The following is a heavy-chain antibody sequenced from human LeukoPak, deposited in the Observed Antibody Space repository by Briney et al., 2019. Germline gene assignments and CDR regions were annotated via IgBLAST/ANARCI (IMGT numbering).Heavy chain of an antibody. CDR2: INPNSGGT. D-gene: IGHD2/OR15-2a*01. Sequence: ASVKVSCKASGYTFTGYYMHWLRQAPGQGLEWMGWINPNSGGTNYAQKFQGRVTMTRDTSISTAYMELSRLRSDDTAVYYCARLQPHRLESTSNYYYSYMDVWGKGTTVTVSS. V-gene: IGHV1-2*02. CDR3: ARLQPHRLESTSNYYYSYMDV. CDR1: GYTFTGYY. J-gene: IGHJ6*03.